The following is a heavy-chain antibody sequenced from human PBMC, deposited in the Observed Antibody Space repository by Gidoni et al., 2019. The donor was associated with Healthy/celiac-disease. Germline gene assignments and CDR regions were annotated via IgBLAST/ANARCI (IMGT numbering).Heavy chain of an antibody. D-gene: IGHD4-4*01. J-gene: IGHJ5*02. CDR2: T. CDR3: ARAGQGIDYTKDGWFDP. Sequence: TNYNPSLKSRVTISVDTSKNQFSLKLSSVTAADTAVYYCARAGQGIDYTKDGWFDPWGQGTLVTVSS. V-gene: IGHV4-61*02.